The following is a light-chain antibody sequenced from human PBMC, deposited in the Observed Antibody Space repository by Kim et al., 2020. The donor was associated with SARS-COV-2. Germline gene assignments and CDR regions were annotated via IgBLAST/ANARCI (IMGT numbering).Light chain of an antibody. Sequence: DIQMTQSPSSLSAFIGDRVTITCRASQGISSDLGWYQQKPGKAPKRLIYAASSLQSGVPSRFSGSGSGTEFTLTISSLQPEDFATYYCLQHNSYPLTFGGGTKVEI. CDR3: LQHNSYPLT. V-gene: IGKV1-17*01. J-gene: IGKJ4*01. CDR2: AAS. CDR1: QGISSD.